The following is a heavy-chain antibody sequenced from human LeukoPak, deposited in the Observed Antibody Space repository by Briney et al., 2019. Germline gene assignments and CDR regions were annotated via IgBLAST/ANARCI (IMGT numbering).Heavy chain of an antibody. V-gene: IGHV1-18*01. J-gene: IGHJ4*02. CDR1: GYTFTSYG. CDR2: ISAYNGNT. Sequence: ASVKVSCKASGYTFTSYGISWVRQAPGQGLEWMGWISAYNGNTNYAQKLQGRVTMTTDTSTSTAYMELSSLRSEDTAVYYCARDLYGSGSYAFDYWGQGTLVTVSS. CDR3: ARDLYGSGSYAFDY. D-gene: IGHD3-10*01.